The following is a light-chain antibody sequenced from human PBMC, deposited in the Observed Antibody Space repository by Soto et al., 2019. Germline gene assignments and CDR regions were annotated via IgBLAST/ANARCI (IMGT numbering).Light chain of an antibody. CDR2: EVS. V-gene: IGLV2-8*01. CDR1: SSDIGLYNY. Sequence: QSALTQPPSASGSPGQSVTISCVGTSSDIGLYNYVSWYQHHPGKAPKLIIYEVSKRPPGVPDRFSGPKSGNTASLTVSGLQAEDEAEYYCSSYAGDINLDVFGRGTNLTVL. J-gene: IGLJ3*02. CDR3: SSYAGDINLDV.